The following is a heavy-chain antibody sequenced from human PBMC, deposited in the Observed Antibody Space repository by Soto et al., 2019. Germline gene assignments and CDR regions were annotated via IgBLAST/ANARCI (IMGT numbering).Heavy chain of an antibody. Sequence: SESLSLTCTVPGGTFSPKYWRWLRQPPGKGLEWVGYIYYGGTTSYNPSLKSRVTISLETSKSQFSLRLTSVTAADTAVYYCARPNCAGDCNSGYGYLDVWGQGTTVT. CDR1: GGTFSPKY. CDR2: IYYGGTT. J-gene: IGHJ6*02. D-gene: IGHD2-21*02. CDR3: ARPNCAGDCNSGYGYLDV. V-gene: IGHV4-59*08.